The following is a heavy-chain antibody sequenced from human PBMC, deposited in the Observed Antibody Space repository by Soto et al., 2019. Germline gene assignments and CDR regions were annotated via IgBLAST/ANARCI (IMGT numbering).Heavy chain of an antibody. CDR2: IRSKAYGGTT. CDR3: TFPYYDSSGYYLDYYYGMDV. CDR1: GFTFGDYA. J-gene: IGHJ6*02. Sequence: GGSLRLSCTASGFTFGDYAMSWFRQAPGKGLEWVGFIRSKAYGGTTEYAASVKGRFTISRDDSKSIAYLQMNSLKTEDTAAYYCTFPYYDSSGYYLDYYYGMDVWGQGTTVTVSS. V-gene: IGHV3-49*03. D-gene: IGHD3-22*01.